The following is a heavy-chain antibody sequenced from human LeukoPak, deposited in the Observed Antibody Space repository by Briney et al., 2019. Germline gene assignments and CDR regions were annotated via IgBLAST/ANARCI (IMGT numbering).Heavy chain of an antibody. V-gene: IGHV3-7*03. CDR3: ARDPIGPTYYDILARYSLPSGLFDY. CDR1: GFTFSSYW. D-gene: IGHD3-9*01. Sequence: GGSLRLSCAASGFTFSSYWMSWVRQAPGKGLEWVANIKQDGSEKYYVDSVKGRFTISRDNAKNSLYLQMNSLRAEDTAVYYCARDPIGPTYYDILARYSLPSGLFDYWGQGTLVTVSS. J-gene: IGHJ4*02. CDR2: IKQDGSEK.